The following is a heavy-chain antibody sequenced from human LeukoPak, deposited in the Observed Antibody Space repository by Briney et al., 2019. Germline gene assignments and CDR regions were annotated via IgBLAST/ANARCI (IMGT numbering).Heavy chain of an antibody. V-gene: IGHV4-39*01. CDR1: GFTFSSYW. CDR3: ARSYYDSSGYPDAFDI. CDR2: IYYSGST. Sequence: GSLRLSCAASGFTFSSYWMSWIRQPPGKGLEWIGSIYYSGSTYYNPSLKSRVTISVDTSKNQFSLKLSSVTAADTAVYYCARSYYDSSGYPDAFDIWGQGTMVTVSS. D-gene: IGHD3-22*01. J-gene: IGHJ3*02.